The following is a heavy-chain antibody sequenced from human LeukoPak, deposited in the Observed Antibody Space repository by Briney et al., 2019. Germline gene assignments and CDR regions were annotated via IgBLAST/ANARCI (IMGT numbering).Heavy chain of an antibody. D-gene: IGHD3-22*01. CDR2: INPNSGGT. J-gene: IGHJ4*02. V-gene: IGHV1-2*06. CDR3: ARVGYYESSGYYEY. Sequence: ASVKVSCKASGYTLTDYYMHWVRQAPGQGLEWMGRINPNSGGTNYARKFQGRVTMTRDTSISTVYKELSRLRSDDTAVYYCARVGYYESSGYYEYWGQGTLVTVSS. CDR1: GYTLTDYY.